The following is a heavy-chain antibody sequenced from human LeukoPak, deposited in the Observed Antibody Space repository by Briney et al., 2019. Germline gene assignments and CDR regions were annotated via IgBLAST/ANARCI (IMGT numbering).Heavy chain of an antibody. CDR1: GCTFSSYA. J-gene: IGHJ4*02. D-gene: IGHD5-24*01. CDR3: ARDKGSRDGYIIDY. CDR2: IIPIFGIA. V-gene: IGHV1-69*04. Sequence: SVKVSCKASGCTFSSYAIRWVRQAPGQGLEWMGRIIPIFGIANYAQKFQGRVTITADKSTSTAYMELSSLRSEDTAVYYCARDKGSRDGYIIDYWGQGTLVTVSS.